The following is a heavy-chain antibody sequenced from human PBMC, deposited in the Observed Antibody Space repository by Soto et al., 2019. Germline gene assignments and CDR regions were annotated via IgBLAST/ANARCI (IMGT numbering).Heavy chain of an antibody. Sequence: GGSLRLSCAASGFTFSSYSMNWVRQAPGKGLEWVSYISSSSSTIYYADSVKGRFTISRDNAKNSLYLQMNSLRAEDTAVYYCARARGYSGYGDWGQGTLVTVSS. J-gene: IGHJ4*02. CDR3: ARARGYSGYGD. D-gene: IGHD5-12*01. V-gene: IGHV3-48*01. CDR1: GFTFSSYS. CDR2: ISSSSSTI.